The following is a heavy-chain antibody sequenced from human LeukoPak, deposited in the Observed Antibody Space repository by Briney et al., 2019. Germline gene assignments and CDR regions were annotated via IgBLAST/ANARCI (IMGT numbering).Heavy chain of an antibody. Sequence: GGSLRLSCAASGFTFSSYNMNWVRQAPGKGLEWVSYISSTFSTIYYADSVKGRFTISRDNAKNSLCLQMNSLRAEDTAVYYCAREGDYYDSSGFFDYWGQGTLVTVSS. CDR3: AREGDYYDSSGFFDY. J-gene: IGHJ4*02. D-gene: IGHD3-22*01. V-gene: IGHV3-48*01. CDR1: GFTFSSYN. CDR2: ISSTFSTI.